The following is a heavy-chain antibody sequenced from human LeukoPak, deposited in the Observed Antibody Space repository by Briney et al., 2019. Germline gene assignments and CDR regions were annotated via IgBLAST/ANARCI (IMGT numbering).Heavy chain of an antibody. CDR3: ARGGAYCGGDCYLDY. D-gene: IGHD2-21*02. CDR1: GGSISRYY. V-gene: IGHV4-4*07. CDR2: IYTSGTT. Sequence: PSETLSLTCTASGGSISRYYWNWIRQPAGKGLEWIGRIYTSGTTNYNPSLKSRVTMSVDTSKNQFYLQLSSVTAADTAVYYCARGGAYCGGDCYLDYWGQGTLVTVSS. J-gene: IGHJ4*02.